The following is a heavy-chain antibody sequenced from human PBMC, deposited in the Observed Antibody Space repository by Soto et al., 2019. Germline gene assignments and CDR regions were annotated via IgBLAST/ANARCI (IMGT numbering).Heavy chain of an antibody. CDR3: TTYAGFSRV. CDR1: GFSFNTAS. D-gene: IGHD3-3*02. J-gene: IGHJ4*02. V-gene: IGHV3-15*05. Sequence: EVQLVESGGGLVQPGGSLRLSCVASGFSFNTASMSWVRQAPGKGLEWLGRIKTNAADGTAVYAAPVQGRFTMSRDDSRNTLYLEMNSLKLEDKAVYYCTTYAGFSRVWGQGILVTVSS. CDR2: IKTNAADGTA.